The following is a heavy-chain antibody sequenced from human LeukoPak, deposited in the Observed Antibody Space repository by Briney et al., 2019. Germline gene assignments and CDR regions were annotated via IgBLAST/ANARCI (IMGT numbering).Heavy chain of an antibody. CDR2: IWSDGTNK. Sequence: GRSLRLSCVAAGFTFSSHGMHWVRPAPGKGLEWGAVIWSDGTNKYFEDSVKGRFTISRDNSKNTLYLQMNSLRAEDTAVYYCARARGSSGYSMGAFEIWGQGTMVTVSS. CDR3: ARARGSSGYSMGAFEI. V-gene: IGHV3-33*01. D-gene: IGHD3-22*01. CDR1: GFTFSSHG. J-gene: IGHJ3*02.